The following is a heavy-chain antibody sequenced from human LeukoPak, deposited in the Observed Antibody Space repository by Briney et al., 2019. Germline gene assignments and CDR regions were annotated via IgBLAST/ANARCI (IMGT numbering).Heavy chain of an antibody. J-gene: IGHJ5*02. CDR2: IYPGDSDT. V-gene: IGHV5-51*01. D-gene: IGHD6-13*01. Sequence: GESLKISCKGSGYSFTSYWIGWVRQMPGKGLEWMGIIYPGDSDTRYSPSFQGQVTISADKSISTAYLQWSSLKASDTAMYYCARGLFSAAGTGRFDPWGQGTLVTVSS. CDR1: GYSFTSYW. CDR3: ARGLFSAAGTGRFDP.